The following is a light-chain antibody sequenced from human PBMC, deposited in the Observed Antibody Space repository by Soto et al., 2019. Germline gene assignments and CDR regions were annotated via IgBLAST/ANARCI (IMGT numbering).Light chain of an antibody. V-gene: IGLV2-14*01. J-gene: IGLJ1*01. CDR1: SSDVGAYNF. CDR2: EVS. CDR3: SSYAGSTYV. Sequence: QSALTQPASVSGSPGQSITISCTGTSSDVGAYNFVSWYQQHPGKAPKLMIYEVSNRPSGVSNRFSGSKSGNTASLTISGLQAEDEADSYCSSYAGSTYVFGTGTKV.